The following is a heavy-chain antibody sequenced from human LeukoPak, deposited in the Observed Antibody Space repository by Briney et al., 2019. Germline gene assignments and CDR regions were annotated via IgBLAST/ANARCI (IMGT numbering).Heavy chain of an antibody. CDR1: GFTFSSYS. CDR2: ISSSSSII. V-gene: IGHV3-48*01. J-gene: IGHJ4*02. D-gene: IGHD5-18*01. CDR3: ARARGYSYGYSDY. Sequence: GGSLRLSCAASGFTFSSYSMNWVRQAPGKGLEWVSYISSSSSIIDYADSVKGRFTISRDNAKNPLYLQMNSLRAEDTAVYYCARARGYSYGYSDYWGQGTLVTVSS.